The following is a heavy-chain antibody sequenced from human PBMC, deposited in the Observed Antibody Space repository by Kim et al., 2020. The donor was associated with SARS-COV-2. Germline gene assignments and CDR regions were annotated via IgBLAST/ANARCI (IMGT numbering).Heavy chain of an antibody. D-gene: IGHD6-13*01. V-gene: IGHV4-59*01. Sequence: TNYNPSLKSRVTISVDTSKNQFSLKLTSVTAADTAVYFCARDLGAAGIDYWGQGTLVTVSS. J-gene: IGHJ4*02. CDR2: T. CDR3: ARDLGAAGIDY.